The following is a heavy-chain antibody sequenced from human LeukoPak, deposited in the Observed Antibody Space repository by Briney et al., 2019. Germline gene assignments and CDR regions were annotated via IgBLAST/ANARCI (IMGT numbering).Heavy chain of an antibody. CDR2: INHSGST. Sequence: SETLSLTCAVYGGSFSGYYWSWIRQPPGKGLEWIGEINHSGSTNYNPSLKSRVTISVDTSKNQLYLKLSSVTAADTAVYYCARGLGSSTTLPNDYWGQGTLVTVSS. CDR1: GGSFSGYY. D-gene: IGHD2-2*01. CDR3: ARGLGSSTTLPNDY. J-gene: IGHJ4*02. V-gene: IGHV4-34*01.